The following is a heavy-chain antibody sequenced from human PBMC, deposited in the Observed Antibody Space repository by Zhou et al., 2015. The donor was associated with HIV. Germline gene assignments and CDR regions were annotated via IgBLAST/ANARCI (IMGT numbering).Heavy chain of an antibody. CDR2: IIPIFGTA. J-gene: IGHJ6*03. CDR1: GGTFSSYA. D-gene: IGHD2-2*01. CDR3: ARDVGCSSTSCYGAGYYYYYMDV. V-gene: IGHV1-69*01. Sequence: QVQLVQSGAEVKKPGSSVKVSCKASGGTFSSYAISWVRQAPGQGLEWMGGIIPIFGTANYAQKFQGRVTITADESTSTAYMELSSLRSEDTAVYYCARDVGCSSTSCYGAGYYYYYMDVWGKGTTVTVSS.